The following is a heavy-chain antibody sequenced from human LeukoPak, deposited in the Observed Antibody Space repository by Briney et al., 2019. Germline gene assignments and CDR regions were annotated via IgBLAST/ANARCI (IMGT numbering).Heavy chain of an antibody. V-gene: IGHV4-59*08. CDR3: ARHDPYCGGDCYSDWFDP. J-gene: IGHJ5*02. Sequence: PSETLSLTCTVSGGSISSYYWSWIRQPPGKGLEWIGYIYYSGSTNYNPSLKSRVTISVDTSKNQFSLKLSSVTAADTAVYYCARHDPYCGGDCYSDWFDPWGQGTLVTVSS. CDR1: GGSISSYY. D-gene: IGHD2-21*02. CDR2: IYYSGST.